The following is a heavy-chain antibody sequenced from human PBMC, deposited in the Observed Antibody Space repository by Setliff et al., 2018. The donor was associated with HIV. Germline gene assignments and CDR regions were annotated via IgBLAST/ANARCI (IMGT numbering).Heavy chain of an antibody. CDR1: DGSFSSDY. J-gene: IGHJ3*02. CDR2: IYYSGST. D-gene: IGHD5-12*01. Sequence: PSETLSLTCTVSDGSFSSDYWTWIRQTPGKGQEWIGYIYYSGSTKYNPSLTSRVTISVDTSKNHFSLKLTSVTAADTAVYYCARAEMATIVAFDIWGQGTRVTVS. CDR3: ARAEMATIVAFDI. V-gene: IGHV4-59*01.